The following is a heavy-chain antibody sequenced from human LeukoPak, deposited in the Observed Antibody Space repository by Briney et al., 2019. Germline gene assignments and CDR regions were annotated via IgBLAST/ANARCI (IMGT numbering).Heavy chain of an antibody. J-gene: IGHJ4*02. CDR1: GGSISSGSYY. Sequence: SETLSLTCTVSGGSISSGSYYWRWIRQPPGKGLEWIGYIYYSGSTNYNPSLKSRFTISVDTSKNQFSLKLSSVTAADTAVYYCARGGYDSSGYYLGDYWGQGTLVTVSS. CDR3: ARGGYDSSGYYLGDY. D-gene: IGHD3-22*01. V-gene: IGHV4-61*01. CDR2: IYYSGST.